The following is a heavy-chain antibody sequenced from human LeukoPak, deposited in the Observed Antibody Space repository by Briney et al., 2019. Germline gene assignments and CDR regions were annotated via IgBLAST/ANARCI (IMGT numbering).Heavy chain of an antibody. J-gene: IGHJ4*02. CDR2: ISWDGGST. Sequence: GGSLRLSCAASGFTFDDYTMHWVRQAPGKGLEWVSLISWDGGSTYYADSVKGRFTISRDNSKNSLYLQMNSLRAEDTAVYYCARDPARGYSGYDTDYWGQGTLVTVSS. CDR1: GFTFDDYT. D-gene: IGHD5-12*01. CDR3: ARDPARGYSGYDTDY. V-gene: IGHV3-43*01.